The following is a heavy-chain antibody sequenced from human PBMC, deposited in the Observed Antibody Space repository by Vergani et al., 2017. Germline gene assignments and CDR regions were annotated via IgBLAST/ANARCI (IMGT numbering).Heavy chain of an antibody. J-gene: IGHJ6*02. V-gene: IGHV1-69*04. D-gene: IGHD2-2*02. Sequence: QVQLVQSGAEVKKPGASAKVSCKASGGTFSSYAISWVRQAPGQGLEWMGRIIPILGIANYAQKFQGRVTITADKSTSTAYMELSSLRSEDTAVYYCAIGDLHCSSTSCYRGYYYYGMDVWGQGTTVTVSS. CDR2: IIPILGIA. CDR3: AIGDLHCSSTSCYRGYYYYGMDV. CDR1: GGTFSSYA.